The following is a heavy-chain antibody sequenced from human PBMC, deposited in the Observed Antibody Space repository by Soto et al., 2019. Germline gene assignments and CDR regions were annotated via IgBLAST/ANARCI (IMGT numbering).Heavy chain of an antibody. CDR2: INAGNGNT. Sequence: QVQLVQSGAEEKKPGASVKVSCKASGYTFTSYAMHWVRQAPGQRLEWMGWINAGNGNTKYSQKFQGRVTITRDTSASTAYMELSSLRSEDTAVYYCARSTPLVRGATNLFDYWGQGTLVTVSS. CDR1: GYTFTSYA. J-gene: IGHJ4*02. V-gene: IGHV1-3*05. CDR3: ARSTPLVRGATNLFDY. D-gene: IGHD3-10*01.